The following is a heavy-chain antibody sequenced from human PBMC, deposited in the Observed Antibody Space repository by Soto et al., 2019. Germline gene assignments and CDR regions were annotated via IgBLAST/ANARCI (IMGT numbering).Heavy chain of an antibody. J-gene: IGHJ6*02. CDR2: IYHSGST. CDR1: GGSISSSNW. CDR3: ARGLGTTPNYYYYYGMDV. Sequence: PETLSLTCAVSGGSISSSNWWSWVRQPPGKGLEWIGEIYHSGSTSYNPSLKSRVTISVDKSKNQFSLKLSSVTAADTAVYYCARGLGTTPNYYYYYGMDVWGQGTTVTVSS. V-gene: IGHV4-4*03. D-gene: IGHD3-16*01.